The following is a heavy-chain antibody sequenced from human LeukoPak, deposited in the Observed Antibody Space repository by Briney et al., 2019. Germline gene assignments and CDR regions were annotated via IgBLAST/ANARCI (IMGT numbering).Heavy chain of an antibody. J-gene: IGHJ4*02. CDR3: AREARKLLNFIDY. CDR2: IYYSGST. Sequence: SETLSLTCTVSGDSISSSSYYWGWIRQPPGKGLEWIGSIYYSGSTYYNPSLKSRVTISEGTSKNQFSLKLSSVTAADTAVYYCAREARKLLNFIDYWGQGTLVTVSS. CDR1: GDSISSSSYY. V-gene: IGHV4-39*07. D-gene: IGHD3-9*01.